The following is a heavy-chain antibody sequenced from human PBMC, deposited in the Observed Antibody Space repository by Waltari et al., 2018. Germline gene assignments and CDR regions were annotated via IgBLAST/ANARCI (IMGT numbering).Heavy chain of an antibody. V-gene: IGHV1-2*02. CDR1: GYTFTAYY. CDR2: INPNGGGT. J-gene: IGHJ4*02. Sequence: QVQLVQSRAEVKKPGASVTVSCKASGYTFTAYYMHWMRQAPGTGLEWMGWINPNGGGTNYAQKFQGRVTMTRDTSISTAYMELSRLRSDDTAVYYCARGFDDYVWGSYRSGLDYWGQGTLVTVSS. D-gene: IGHD3-16*02. CDR3: ARGFDDYVWGSYRSGLDY.